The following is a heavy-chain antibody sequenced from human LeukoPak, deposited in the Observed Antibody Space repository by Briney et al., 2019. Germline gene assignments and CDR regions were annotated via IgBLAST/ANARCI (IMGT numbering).Heavy chain of an antibody. Sequence: GRSLRLSCAASGFILNSYGMHWVRQAPGKGLEWVADIWFDGKNQHFADSVRGRFAISRDNSKNTVYLQINSLRAEDTAVYYCARDRHCVNGVCHSPAGMDVWGQGTTVAVSS. CDR2: IWFDGKNQ. CDR3: ARDRHCVNGVCHSPAGMDV. CDR1: GFILNSYG. V-gene: IGHV3-33*01. J-gene: IGHJ6*02. D-gene: IGHD2-8*01.